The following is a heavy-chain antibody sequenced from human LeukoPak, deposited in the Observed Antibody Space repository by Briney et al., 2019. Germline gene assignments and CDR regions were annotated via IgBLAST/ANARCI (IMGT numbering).Heavy chain of an antibody. CDR2: IYYSGST. V-gene: IGHV4-59*01. D-gene: IGHD3-3*02. J-gene: IGHJ3*02. CDR3: ARGFGIYAFDI. Sequence: SETLSLTCTVSGGSISSYYWSWIRQPPGKGLEWIGYIYYSGSTNYNPSLKSRVTISVDTSKNQFSLKLSSVTAADTAVYYCARGFGIYAFDIWGQGTRVTVSS. CDR1: GGSISSYY.